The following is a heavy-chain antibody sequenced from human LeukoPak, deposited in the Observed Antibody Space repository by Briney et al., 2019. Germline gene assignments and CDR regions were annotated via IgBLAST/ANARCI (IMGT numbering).Heavy chain of an antibody. V-gene: IGHV3-11*01. D-gene: IGHD3-22*01. CDR2: ISSSGSTI. J-gene: IGHJ4*02. CDR1: GFTFSDYY. Sequence: PGGSLRLSCAASGFTFSDYYMSWIRQAPGKGLEWVSYISSSGSTIYYADSVKGRFTISRDNAKNSLYLQMNSLRAEDTAVYYCASSPYYYDSSGRPFDYWGQGTLVTVSS. CDR3: ASSPYYYDSSGRPFDY.